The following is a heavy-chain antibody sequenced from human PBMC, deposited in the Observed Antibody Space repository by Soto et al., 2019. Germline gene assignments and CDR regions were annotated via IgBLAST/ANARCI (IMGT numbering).Heavy chain of an antibody. CDR1: GGSFSGYY. CDR3: ARGDSSGWHYDFGMDV. V-gene: IGHV4-34*01. CDR2: INHSGST. J-gene: IGHJ6*02. Sequence: QVQLQQWGAGLLKPSETLSLTCAVYGGSFSGYYWTWIRQPPGKGLEWIGEINHSGSTNYKPSLKSRVTISVDTSKNQFSLKLSSVTAADTGVYYCARGDSSGWHYDFGMDVWGQGTTVTVSS. D-gene: IGHD6-25*01.